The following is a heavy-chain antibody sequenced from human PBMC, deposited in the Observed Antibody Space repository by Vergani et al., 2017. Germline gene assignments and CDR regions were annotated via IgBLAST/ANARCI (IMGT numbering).Heavy chain of an antibody. CDR2: IYSGDSDT. V-gene: IGHV5-51*01. J-gene: IGHJ6*02. D-gene: IGHD2-15*01. Sequence: EVQLVQSGAEVKKPGESLKISCKGSGYSFTSYWIGWVRQMPGKGLEWMGIIYSGDSDTRYSPSFQGQVTISAAKSISTAYLQWSSLKASDTVMYYCARHRGWGLVVVAATPWYYYYGMDVWGQGTTVTVSS. CDR3: ARHRGWGLVVVAATPWYYYYGMDV. CDR1: GYSFTSYW.